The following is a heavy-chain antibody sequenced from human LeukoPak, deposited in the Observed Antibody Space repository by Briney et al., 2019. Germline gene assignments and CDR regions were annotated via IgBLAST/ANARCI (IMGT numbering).Heavy chain of an antibody. CDR2: IKQDGSEK. CDR1: GFTFSSYW. CDR3: ARVGGQWLVLRYFQH. Sequence: GGSLRLSCAASGFTFSSYWMSWVRQAPGKGLEWVANIKQDGSEKYYVDSVKGRFTISRDNAKNSLYLQMNSLRAEDTAVYYCARVGGQWLVLRYFQHWGQGTLVTVCS. D-gene: IGHD6-19*01. J-gene: IGHJ1*01. V-gene: IGHV3-7*05.